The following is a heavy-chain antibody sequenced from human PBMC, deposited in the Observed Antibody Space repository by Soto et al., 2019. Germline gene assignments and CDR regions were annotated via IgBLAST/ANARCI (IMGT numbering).Heavy chain of an antibody. CDR3: AKDLTPNGLEWPQDY. CDR2: ISYDGSNK. V-gene: IGHV3-30*18. Sequence: PGGSLRLSCAASGFTFSSYGMHWVRQAPGKGLEWVAVISYDGSNKYYADSVKGRFTISRDNSKNTLYLQMNSLRAEDTAVYYCAKDLTPNGLEWPQDYWGQGTLVTVSS. J-gene: IGHJ4*02. CDR1: GFTFSSYG. D-gene: IGHD3-3*01.